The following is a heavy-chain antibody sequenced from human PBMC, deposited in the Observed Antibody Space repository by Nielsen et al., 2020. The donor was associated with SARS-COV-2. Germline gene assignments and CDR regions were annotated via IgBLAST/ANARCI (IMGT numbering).Heavy chain of an antibody. D-gene: IGHD4-23*01. CDR1: GFAFSDYY. V-gene: IGHV3-11*03. CDR2: ISSSSSYT. CDR3: ARRYGGPQSMDY. Sequence: GGSLRLSCAASGFAFSDYYMSWIRQAPGKGLECVSYISSSSSYTNYADSVKGRFTISRDNAKKSLYLQMNSLRAEDTAVYYCARRYGGPQSMDYWGQGTLVTVSS. J-gene: IGHJ4*02.